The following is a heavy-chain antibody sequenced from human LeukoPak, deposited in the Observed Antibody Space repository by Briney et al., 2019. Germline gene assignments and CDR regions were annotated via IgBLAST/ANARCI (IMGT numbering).Heavy chain of an antibody. Sequence: GGSLRLSCVASGFTFSNYWMTWVRQAPGKGLEWVANIKEDGSEKNYADSVKGRFTISRDNAKNALYLQMNSLRGEDTAVYYCARARYSDFWGQGTLVTVSS. J-gene: IGHJ4*02. CDR1: GFTFSNYW. CDR3: ARARYSDF. V-gene: IGHV3-7*01. CDR2: IKEDGSEK.